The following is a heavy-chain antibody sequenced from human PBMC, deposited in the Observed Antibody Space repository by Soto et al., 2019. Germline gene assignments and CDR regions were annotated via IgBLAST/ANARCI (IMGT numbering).Heavy chain of an antibody. D-gene: IGHD3-10*01. CDR2: IIPVFGTT. CDR1: GDTFSGYP. CDR3: ARDGGFGELKY. Sequence: SVKVSCKASGDTFSGYPINWVRQAPGEGLEWMGRIIPVFGTTNDAQRFEGRVTFTADESTNTAYMELRGLLSEDTAVYYCARDGGFGELKYWG. V-gene: IGHV1-69*13. J-gene: IGHJ4*01.